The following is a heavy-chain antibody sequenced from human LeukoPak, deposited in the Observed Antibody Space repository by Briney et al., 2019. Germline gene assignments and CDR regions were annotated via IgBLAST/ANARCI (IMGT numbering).Heavy chain of an antibody. Sequence: ASVKASCKASGGTFSSYAISWVRQAPGQGLEWMGGIIPIFGTANYAQKFQGRVTITADESTSTAYMELSSLRSEDTAVYYCARDIVTTEWRGYFDYWGQGTLVTVSS. CDR2: IIPIFGTA. CDR3: ARDIVTTEWRGYFDY. CDR1: GGTFSSYA. J-gene: IGHJ4*02. D-gene: IGHD5-12*01. V-gene: IGHV1-69*13.